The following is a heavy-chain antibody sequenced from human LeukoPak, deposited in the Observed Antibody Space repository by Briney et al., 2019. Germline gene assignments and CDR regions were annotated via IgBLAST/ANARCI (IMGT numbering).Heavy chain of an antibody. Sequence: GASVKVSCKASGYTFISFGISWVRQAPGQGLEWLGWIGTDDGETRTSYGRDLQGRFSMTRDTSASTAYMELGSLRSEDTAVYYCARDNPGIAAASYNWFDPWGQGTLVTVSS. CDR2: IGTDDGETRT. CDR1: GYTFISFG. CDR3: ARDNPGIAAASYNWFDP. D-gene: IGHD6-13*01. J-gene: IGHJ5*02. V-gene: IGHV1-18*01.